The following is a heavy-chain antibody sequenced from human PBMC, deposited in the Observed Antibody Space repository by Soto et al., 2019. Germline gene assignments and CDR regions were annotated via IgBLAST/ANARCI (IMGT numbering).Heavy chain of an antibody. Sequence: QMHIQQWGAGLLKPSETLSLTCAVSGGSFNDFYWNWVRQPPGEGLEWIGEVNHAGGTDYTPSLKSRVTKSEDRSKNPLSLRLKSVTVAGTATYFCARRGRYGGRSYTCWGQGNLVTVSS. CDR3: ARRGRYGGRSYTC. CDR2: VNHAGGT. D-gene: IGHD2-15*01. J-gene: IGHJ4*02. CDR1: GGSFNDFY. V-gene: IGHV4-34*01.